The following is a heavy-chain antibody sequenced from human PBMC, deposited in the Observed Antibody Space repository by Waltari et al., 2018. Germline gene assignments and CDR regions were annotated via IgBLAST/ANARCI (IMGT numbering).Heavy chain of an antibody. CDR3: ATQSWSNFEY. J-gene: IGHJ4*02. CDR1: EFTFAYYW. V-gene: IGHV3-7*01. CDR2: IKEDGSEK. Sequence: EVQLVESGGGLVQPGGSLRLSCAASEFTFAYYWVTWVRQAPGKGREWVANIKEDGSEKYYVDSVKGRFTISRDNAKNSLYLQMSSLRVEDTAVYYCATQSWSNFEYWGQGTLVTVSS. D-gene: IGHD3-3*01.